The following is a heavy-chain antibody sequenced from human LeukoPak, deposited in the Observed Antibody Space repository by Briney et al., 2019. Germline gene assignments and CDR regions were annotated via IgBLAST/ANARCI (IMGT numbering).Heavy chain of an antibody. Sequence: GGSLRLSCAASGFTFSSYNMNWVRQAPGKGLEWVSSISSSSSYIYYADSVKGRFTISRDNAKNSLYLQMNSLRAEDTAVYYCARSRRGSGTTSPFTYMDVWGKGTTVTVSS. CDR1: GFTFSSYN. CDR3: ARSRRGSGTTSPFTYMDV. CDR2: ISSSSSYI. D-gene: IGHD1-7*01. J-gene: IGHJ6*03. V-gene: IGHV3-21*01.